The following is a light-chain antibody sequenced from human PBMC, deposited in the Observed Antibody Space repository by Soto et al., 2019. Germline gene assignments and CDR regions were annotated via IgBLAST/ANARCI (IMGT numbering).Light chain of an antibody. CDR1: QSVSNK. CDR2: DAS. J-gene: IGKJ4*01. CDR3: QQYNNWPFT. V-gene: IGKV3-15*01. Sequence: EIVMTQSPVTLSLSPGERATLSCRASQSVSNKLGWYQQKPGQPPRLLIYDASTRATGIPASFSASGSGSDFPLTISLLQSEDFAVYYCQQYNNWPFTFGGGTKVEI.